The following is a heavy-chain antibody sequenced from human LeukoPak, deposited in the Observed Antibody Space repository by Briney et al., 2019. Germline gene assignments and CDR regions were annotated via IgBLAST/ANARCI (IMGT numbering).Heavy chain of an antibody. V-gene: IGHV4-59*01. Sequence: SETLSLTCTVSGGSISSYYWSWIRQPPGKGLEWIGYIYYSGSTNYNPSLKSRVTISVDTSKNQFSLKLSSVTAADTAVYYCARDLGKLDAFDIWGQGTMVTASS. CDR2: IYYSGST. CDR1: GGSISSYY. D-gene: IGHD3-16*01. CDR3: ARDLGKLDAFDI. J-gene: IGHJ3*02.